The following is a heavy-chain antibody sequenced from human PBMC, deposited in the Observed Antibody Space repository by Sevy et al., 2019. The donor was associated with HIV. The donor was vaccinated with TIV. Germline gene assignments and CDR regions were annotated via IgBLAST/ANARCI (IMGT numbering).Heavy chain of an antibody. J-gene: IGHJ1*01. CDR1: GYTFTNYH. Sequence: ASVKVSCKASGYTFTNYHITWVRHAPGQGLELMGWITPNNGNTNYARRLQGRVTMTTDTSTATAYMELRNLRSDDTAVYFCARAPSGSQGPGQYFHHWGQGTLVTVSS. CDR3: ARAPSGSQGPGQYFHH. V-gene: IGHV1-18*01. D-gene: IGHD1-26*01. CDR2: ITPNNGNT.